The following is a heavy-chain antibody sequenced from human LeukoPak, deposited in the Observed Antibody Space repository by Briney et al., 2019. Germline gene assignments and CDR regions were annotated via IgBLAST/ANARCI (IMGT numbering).Heavy chain of an antibody. D-gene: IGHD3-10*01. Sequence: SETLSLTCTVSGGSISSSSHYWGWIRQPPGKGLEWIGSIYYSGSTYYNPSLKSRVTISVDTSKNQFSLKLSSVTAADTAVYYCARPYYYGSGTDYWGQGTLVTVSS. CDR2: IYYSGST. J-gene: IGHJ4*02. CDR1: GGSISSSSHY. V-gene: IGHV4-39*01. CDR3: ARPYYYGSGTDY.